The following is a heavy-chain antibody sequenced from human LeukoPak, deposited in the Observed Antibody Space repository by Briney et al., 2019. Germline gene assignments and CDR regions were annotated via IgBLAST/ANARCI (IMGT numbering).Heavy chain of an antibody. Sequence: PSETLSLTCAVSGYSISSRNWWGWIRQPPGKGLEGMGGIHPDGRIHYNPSLNSRVSMSLDTSKNQFSLKLTSVTAVDTAVYYCARNPEIAAFEDWGQGTLVTVSS. CDR2: IHPDGRI. D-gene: IGHD1-14*01. V-gene: IGHV4-28*05. J-gene: IGHJ4*02. CDR3: ARNPEIAAFED. CDR1: GYSISSRNW.